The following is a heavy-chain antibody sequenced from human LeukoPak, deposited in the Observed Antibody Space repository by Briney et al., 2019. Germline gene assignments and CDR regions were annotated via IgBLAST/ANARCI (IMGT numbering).Heavy chain of an antibody. CDR3: ARDPRPYWNDYFFDY. CDR1: GYTFTGYY. Sequence: APVKVSCKASGYTFTGYYMHWVRQAPGQGLEWMGWINPNSGDTNYAQKFQDRVTMTWDTSISTAYMDLTRLRSDDTAVYYCARDPRPYWNDYFFDYWGQGTLVTVSS. J-gene: IGHJ4*02. CDR2: INPNSGDT. D-gene: IGHD1-1*01. V-gene: IGHV1-2*02.